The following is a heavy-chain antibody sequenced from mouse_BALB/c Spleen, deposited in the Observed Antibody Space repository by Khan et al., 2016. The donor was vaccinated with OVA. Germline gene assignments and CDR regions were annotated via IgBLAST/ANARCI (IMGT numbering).Heavy chain of an antibody. CDR2: ISDGGSST. CDR1: GFTFSDYY. D-gene: IGHD1-1*02. Sequence: EVELVESGGGLVKPGGSLKLSCAASGFTFSDYYMYWVRQTPEKRLEWVATISDGGSSTYYPDSVKGRFTISRDNAKNSLDLQMSSLKSEDTAIYDCTRAGYGGFAYWGQGTLVTVSA. V-gene: IGHV5-4*02. J-gene: IGHJ3*01. CDR3: TRAGYGGFAY.